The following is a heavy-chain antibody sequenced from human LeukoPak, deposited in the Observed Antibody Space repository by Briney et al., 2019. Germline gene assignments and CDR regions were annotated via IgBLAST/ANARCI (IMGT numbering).Heavy chain of an antibody. Sequence: SETLSLTCTVSGGSISSGGYYWSWIRQPPGKGLEWIGYIYHSGSTYYNPSLKSRVTISVDRSKNQFSLKLSSVTAADTAVYYCARVFRRGWFDPWGQGTLVTVSS. J-gene: IGHJ5*02. CDR3: ARVFRRGWFDP. CDR1: GGSISSGGYY. CDR2: IYHSGST. D-gene: IGHD3-10*01. V-gene: IGHV4-30-2*01.